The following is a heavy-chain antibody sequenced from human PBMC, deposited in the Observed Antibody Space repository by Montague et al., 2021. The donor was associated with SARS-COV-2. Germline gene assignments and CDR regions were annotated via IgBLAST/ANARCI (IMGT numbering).Heavy chain of an antibody. D-gene: IGHD3-9*01. CDR1: GGSFSGSF. V-gene: IGHV4-34*01. CDR2: INHRGTT. CDR3: AKTGGFSEILADYDKPRDVPVRHRQKDVRPPRRGFDI. Sequence: SETLSLTCAVYGGSFSGSFWTWIRQPPGKGLEWLGEINHRGTTKXNPSVEIRVLMSVDTSKTQFALRLTFVTVADTAVYYSAKTGGFSEILADYDKPRDVPVRHRQKDVRPPRRGFDIWGQGQLVTVSS. J-gene: IGHJ3*02.